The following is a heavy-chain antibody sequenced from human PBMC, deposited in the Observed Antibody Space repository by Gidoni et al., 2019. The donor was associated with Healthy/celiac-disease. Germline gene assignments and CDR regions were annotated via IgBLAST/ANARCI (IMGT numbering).Heavy chain of an antibody. J-gene: IGHJ6*02. CDR2: IKQDGSEK. CDR1: GFTFCSYW. CDR3: ARFTDYYYYYGMDV. Sequence: EVQLVESGGGLVQPGGSLRLSCAASGFTFCSYWMRWVRQAPGKGLEWVDNIKQDGSEKYYVDSVKGRFTISRDNAKNSLDLQMNSLRAEDTAVYYCARFTDYYYYYGMDVWGQGTTVTVSS. V-gene: IGHV3-7*03.